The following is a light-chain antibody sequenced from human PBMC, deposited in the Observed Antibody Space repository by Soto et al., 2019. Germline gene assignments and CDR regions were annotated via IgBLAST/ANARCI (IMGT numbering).Light chain of an antibody. V-gene: IGLV2-23*01. CDR1: SSDIGGYYL. CDR3: CSFAGSSTYV. Sequence: QSALTQPASVSGSPGQSITISFTGTSSDIGGYYLVSWYQQRPGKAPNLIIYEGNKRPSGVSNRFSASKSGNTASLTISGLRAEDEADYYCCSFAGSSTYVFGPGTKVTVL. CDR2: EGN. J-gene: IGLJ1*01.